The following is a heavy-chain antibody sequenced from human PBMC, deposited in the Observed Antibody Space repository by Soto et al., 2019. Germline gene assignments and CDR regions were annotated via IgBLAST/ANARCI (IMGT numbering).Heavy chain of an antibody. CDR1: GFTFSSFA. J-gene: IGHJ5*02. CDR2: ISGSGGRT. V-gene: IGHV3-23*01. CDR3: ATGLPGPINNHNWFDP. D-gene: IGHD5-12*01. Sequence: GGSLRLSCAVSGFTFSSFAMNWLRQAPGKGLEWVSAISGSGGRTFYADSVKGRFTISRDNSKNTLYLQMNSLRAEDTAVYYCATGLPGPINNHNWFDPWGQGTLVTVSS.